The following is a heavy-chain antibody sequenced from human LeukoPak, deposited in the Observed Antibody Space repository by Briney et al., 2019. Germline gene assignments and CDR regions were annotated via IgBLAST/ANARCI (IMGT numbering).Heavy chain of an antibody. Sequence: GGSLTLSCAASGFTFSSYGMHWVRQTPGKGLEWVALISFDGSIEYYVDSVKGRFTISRDNSKNTLFLQMNSLRPEDTAVYYCAKDSDIAVAGSDDALDVWGQRTIVTVSS. CDR3: AKDSDIAVAGSDDALDV. J-gene: IGHJ3*01. CDR1: GFTFSSYG. V-gene: IGHV3-30*18. CDR2: ISFDGSIE. D-gene: IGHD6-19*01.